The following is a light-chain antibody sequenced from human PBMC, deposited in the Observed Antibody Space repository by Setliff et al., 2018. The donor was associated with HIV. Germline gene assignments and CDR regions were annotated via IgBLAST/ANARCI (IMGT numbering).Light chain of an antibody. CDR2: EVS. V-gene: IGLV2-14*01. Sequence: ALTQPSSVSGSPGQSITISCTGTSSDVGTYNYVSWYQQHPGKAPKLMIYEVSNRPSGVSNRFSGSKSGNTASLTISGLQAEDEADYYCSSYTSNYLYVVGTGTKVTVL. CDR1: SSDVGTYNY. CDR3: SSYTSNYLYV. J-gene: IGLJ1*01.